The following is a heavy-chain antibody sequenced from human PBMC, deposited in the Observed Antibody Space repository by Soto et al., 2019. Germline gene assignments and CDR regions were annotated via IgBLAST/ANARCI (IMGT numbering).Heavy chain of an antibody. CDR3: VKEAYCGGDCYSPEYFQH. Sequence: GGSLRLSCSASGFTFSSYAMHWVRQSPGKGLEYVSAISSNGGSTYYADSVKGRFTISRDNSKNTLYLQMSSLRAEDTAVYYCVKEAYCGGDCYSPEYFQHWGQGTLVTVSS. CDR2: ISSNGGST. V-gene: IGHV3-64D*06. CDR1: GFTFSSYA. D-gene: IGHD2-21*02. J-gene: IGHJ1*01.